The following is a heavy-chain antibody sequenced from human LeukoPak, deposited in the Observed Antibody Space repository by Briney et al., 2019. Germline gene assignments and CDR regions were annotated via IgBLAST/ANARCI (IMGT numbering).Heavy chain of an antibody. D-gene: IGHD6-6*01. CDR1: GFTFDDYA. CDR2: ISWNSGSI. Sequence: PGGSLRFSCAASGFTFDDYAMHWVRQAPGKGLEWVSGISWNSGSIGYADSVKGRFTISRDNAKNSLYLQMNSLRAEDTALYYCAKDTAPSPYYFDYWGQGTLVTVSS. J-gene: IGHJ4*02. V-gene: IGHV3-9*01. CDR3: AKDTAPSPYYFDY.